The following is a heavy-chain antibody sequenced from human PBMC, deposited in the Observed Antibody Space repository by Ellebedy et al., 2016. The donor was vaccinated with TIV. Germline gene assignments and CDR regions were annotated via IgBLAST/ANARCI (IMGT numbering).Heavy chain of an antibody. CDR3: ARLTYSWYNSYFDY. J-gene: IGHJ4*02. V-gene: IGHV4-39*01. Sequence: SETLSLXXTFSGGSISGSYWVWIRQPPGEGLEWIGNMHYSGSTYFNPSLKSRVTISLATSKNQFSLKLSSVTAADTAVYFCARLTYSWYNSYFDYWGQGTLVTVSS. D-gene: IGHD6-13*01. CDR2: MHYSGST. CDR1: GGSISGSY.